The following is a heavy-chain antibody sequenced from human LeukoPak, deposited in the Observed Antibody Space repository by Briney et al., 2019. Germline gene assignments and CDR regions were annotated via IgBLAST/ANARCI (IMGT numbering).Heavy chain of an antibody. CDR1: GYTFTGYY. CDR3: ARWAGARYYYYYYMDV. CDR2: MNPNSGNT. V-gene: IGHV1-8*02. J-gene: IGHJ6*03. Sequence: ASVKVSCKASGYTFTGYYMHWVRQATGQGLEWMGWMNPNSGNTGYAQKFQGRVTMTRNTSISTAYMELSSLRSEDTAVYYCARWAGARYYYYYYMDVWGKGTTVTVSS. D-gene: IGHD6-19*01.